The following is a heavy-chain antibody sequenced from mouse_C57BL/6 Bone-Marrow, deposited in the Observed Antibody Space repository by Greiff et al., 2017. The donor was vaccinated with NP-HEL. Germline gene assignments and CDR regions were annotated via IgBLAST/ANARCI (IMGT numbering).Heavy chain of an antibody. CDR2: INPSSGYT. CDR1: GYTFTSYW. J-gene: IGHJ1*03. V-gene: IGHV1-7*01. CDR3: ARYLPWYFDV. Sequence: VQVVESGAELAKPGASVKLSCKASGYTFTSYWMHWVKQRPGQGLEWIGYINPSSGYTKYNQKFKDKATLTADKSSSTAYMQLSSLTYEDSAVYYCARYLPWYFDVWGTGTTVTVSS.